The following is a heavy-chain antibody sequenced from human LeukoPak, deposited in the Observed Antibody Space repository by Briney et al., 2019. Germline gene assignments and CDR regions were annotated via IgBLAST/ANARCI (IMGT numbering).Heavy chain of an antibody. Sequence: SETLSLTCAVYGGSFSGYYWSWIRQPPGKGLEWIGEINHSGSTNYNPSLKSRVTISVDTSKNQFSLKLSSVTAADTAVYYCARSRALRYFDWLLDWGQGTLVTVSS. CDR3: ARSRALRYFDWLLD. J-gene: IGHJ4*02. V-gene: IGHV4-34*01. CDR1: GGSFSGYY. CDR2: INHSGST. D-gene: IGHD3-9*01.